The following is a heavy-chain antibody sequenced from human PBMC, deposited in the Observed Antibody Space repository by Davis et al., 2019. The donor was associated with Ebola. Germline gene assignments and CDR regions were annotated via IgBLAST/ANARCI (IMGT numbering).Heavy chain of an antibody. CDR3: ARDYYGSGSYSNIDY. J-gene: IGHJ4*02. Sequence: SVPVSCKASGYTFTSYGISSVRQAPGQGLEWMGWISAYNGNTNYAQKLQGRVTMTTDTSTSTVYMELSSLRSEDTAVYYFARDYYGSGSYSNIDYWGQGTLVTVSS. CDR2: ISAYNGNT. V-gene: IGHV1-18*01. D-gene: IGHD3-10*01. CDR1: GYTFTSYG.